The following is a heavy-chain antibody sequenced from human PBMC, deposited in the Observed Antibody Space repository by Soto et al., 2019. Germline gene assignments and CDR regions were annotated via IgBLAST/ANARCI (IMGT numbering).Heavy chain of an antibody. CDR1: GFTFSNAW. J-gene: IGHJ4*02. V-gene: IGHV3-15*01. CDR2: IKSKTDGGTT. CDR3: TTGRDGYNYYFDY. D-gene: IGHD5-12*01. Sequence: GGSLRLSCAASGFTFSNAWMSWVRQAPGKGLEWVGRIKSKTDGGTTDYAAPVKGRFTSSRDDSKNTLYLQMNSLKTEDTAVYYCTTGRDGYNYYFDYWGQGTLVTVSS.